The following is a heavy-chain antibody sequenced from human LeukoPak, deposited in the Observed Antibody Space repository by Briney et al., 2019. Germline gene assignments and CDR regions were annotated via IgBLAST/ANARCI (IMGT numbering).Heavy chain of an antibody. V-gene: IGHV3-23*01. D-gene: IGHD3-22*01. J-gene: IGHJ1*01. Sequence: PGGSLRLSCAGSGFTFSTYGMSWVRQAPGKGLEWVSSITTSGGSTSYADSVKGRFTISRDNSKNTLYLQMNSLRAEDTALYYCVCYDNAAEYFHYWGQGTLVTVSS. CDR1: GFTFSTYG. CDR3: VCYDNAAEYFHY. CDR2: ITTSGGST.